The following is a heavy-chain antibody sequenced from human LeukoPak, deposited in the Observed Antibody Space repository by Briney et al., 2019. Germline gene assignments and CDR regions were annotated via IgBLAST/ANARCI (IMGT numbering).Heavy chain of an antibody. Sequence: GGSLRLSCAASGFTFSSYAMSWVRQAPGKGLEWVSSISGSGGSTYYADSVKGRFTISRDNSKNTLYLQMNSLRAEDTAVYYCAKDPSQWLVTIDYWGQGTLVTVSS. D-gene: IGHD6-19*01. CDR3: AKDPSQWLVTIDY. J-gene: IGHJ4*02. CDR2: ISGSGGST. V-gene: IGHV3-23*01. CDR1: GFTFSSYA.